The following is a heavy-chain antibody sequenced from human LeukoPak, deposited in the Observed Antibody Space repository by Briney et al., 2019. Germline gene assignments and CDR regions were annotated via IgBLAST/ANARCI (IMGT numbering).Heavy chain of an antibody. D-gene: IGHD4-17*01. CDR3: ARDLSYGDYERDPGFNDY. CDR2: ISSSSSYI. V-gene: IGHV3-21*01. Sequence: PGGSLRLSCAASGFTFSSYSMNWVRQAPGKGLEWVSSISSSSSYIYYADSVKGRFTISRDNAKNSLYLQMNSLRAEDTAVYYCARDLSYGDYERDPGFNDYWGQGTLVTVSS. CDR1: GFTFSSYS. J-gene: IGHJ4*02.